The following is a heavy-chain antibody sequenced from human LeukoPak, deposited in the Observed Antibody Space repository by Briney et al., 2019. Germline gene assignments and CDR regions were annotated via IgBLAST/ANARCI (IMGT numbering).Heavy chain of an antibody. Sequence: ASVKVSCKASGYTFTSYYMHWVRQAPGQGLEWMGIINPIGGSRRYAQKFQGRVTMTRDTSTSTVYMELSSLRSEDTAVYYCARGGIAAAGMSFDYWGQGTLVTVCS. CDR3: ARGGIAAAGMSFDY. V-gene: IGHV1-46*01. D-gene: IGHD6-13*01. J-gene: IGHJ4*02. CDR2: INPIGGSR. CDR1: GYTFTSYY.